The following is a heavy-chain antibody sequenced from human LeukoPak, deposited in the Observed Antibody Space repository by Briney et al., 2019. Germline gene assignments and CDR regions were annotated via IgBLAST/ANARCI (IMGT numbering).Heavy chain of an antibody. CDR1: GFTLSNYW. CDR3: AKLSSAVDY. D-gene: IGHD2-15*01. CDR2: ISGSGGST. J-gene: IGHJ4*02. Sequence: GGSLRLSCEAFGFTLSNYWMAWVRQGPGKGLEWVSAISGSGGSTYYADSVKGRFTISRDNSKNTLYLQMNSLRAEDTAVYYCAKLSSAVDYWGQGTLVTVSS. V-gene: IGHV3-23*01.